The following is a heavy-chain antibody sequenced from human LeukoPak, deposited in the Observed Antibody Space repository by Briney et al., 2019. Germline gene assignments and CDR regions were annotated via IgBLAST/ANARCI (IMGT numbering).Heavy chain of an antibody. CDR1: GYTFTSYA. V-gene: IGHV1-3*01. CDR2: INAGNGNT. Sequence: ASVKVSCKASGYTFTSYAMHWVRQAPRQRLEWMGWINAGNGNTKYSQKFQGRVTITRDTSASTAYMELSSLRSEDTAVYDCATVGGIAAVDFPFDYWGQGILVTVSS. J-gene: IGHJ4*02. D-gene: IGHD6-13*01. CDR3: ATVGGIAAVDFPFDY.